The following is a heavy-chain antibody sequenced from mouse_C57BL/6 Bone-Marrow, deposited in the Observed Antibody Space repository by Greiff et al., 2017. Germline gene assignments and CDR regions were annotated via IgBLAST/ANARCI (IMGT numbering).Heavy chain of an antibody. CDR2: IHPNSGST. Sequence: QVHVKQPGAELVKPGASVKLSCKASGYTFTSYWMHWVKQRPGQGLEWIGMIHPNSGSTNYNEKFKSKAALTVDKSSSTAYMQLSSLTSEDSAVYYCARGYYGSSSWYFDVWGTGTTVTVSS. V-gene: IGHV1-64*01. CDR3: ARGYYGSSSWYFDV. D-gene: IGHD1-1*01. J-gene: IGHJ1*03. CDR1: GYTFTSYW.